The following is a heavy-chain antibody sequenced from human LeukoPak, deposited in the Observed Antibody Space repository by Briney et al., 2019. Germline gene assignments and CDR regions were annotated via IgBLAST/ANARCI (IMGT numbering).Heavy chain of an antibody. CDR2: ISYDGSNK. V-gene: IGHV3-30*18. J-gene: IGHJ4*02. Sequence: PGRSLRLSCAASGFTFSSFGMHWVRQAPGKGLEWVAAISYDGSNKYYADSVKGRFTISRDNSKNTLYLQMNSLRAEDTAVYYCAKDGPYSSSWYAAGEYWGQGTLVTVSS. D-gene: IGHD6-13*01. CDR1: GFTFSSFG. CDR3: AKDGPYSSSWYAAGEY.